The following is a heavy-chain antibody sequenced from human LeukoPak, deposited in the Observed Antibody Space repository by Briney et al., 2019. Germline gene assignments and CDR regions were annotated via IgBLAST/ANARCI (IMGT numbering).Heavy chain of an antibody. V-gene: IGHV3-30*18. CDR2: ISHHGIDK. D-gene: IGHD6-6*01. Sequence: GGSLRLSCAASGFTFTSCGMHWVRQAPGKGLEWVAVISHHGIDKYYADSVRGRFTISRDNSKNTLYLQMNRLRAEDTALYYCVKDLSFSSSSFEFWGLGTLVTVSS. J-gene: IGHJ4*02. CDR3: VKDLSFSSSSFEF. CDR1: GFTFTSCG.